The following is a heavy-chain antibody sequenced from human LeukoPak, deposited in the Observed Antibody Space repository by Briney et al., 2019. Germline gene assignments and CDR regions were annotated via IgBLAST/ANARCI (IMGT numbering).Heavy chain of an antibody. CDR3: ARGAGITIFGVVIYNWFDP. V-gene: IGHV4-34*01. D-gene: IGHD3-3*01. Sequence: SETLSLTCAVYGGSFSGYYWSWIRQPPGKGLEWIGEISDSGSTNYKPSLKSRVTISVDTSKNQFSLKLSSVTAADTAVYYCARGAGITIFGVVIYNWFDPWGQGTLVTVSS. J-gene: IGHJ5*02. CDR1: GGSFSGYY. CDR2: ISDSGST.